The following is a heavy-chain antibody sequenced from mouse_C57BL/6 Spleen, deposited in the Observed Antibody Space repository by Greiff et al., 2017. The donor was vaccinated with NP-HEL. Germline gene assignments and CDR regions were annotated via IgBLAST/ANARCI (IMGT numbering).Heavy chain of an antibody. CDR1: GYTFTGYW. J-gene: IGHJ3*01. CDR2: ILPGSGST. Sequence: QVQLQQSGAELMKPGASVKLSCKATGYTFTGYWIEWVKQRPGHGLEWIGEILPGSGSTNYNEKFKGKATFTADTSSNTAYMPLSSLTTEDSAIYYCARLRSRYDYGDWFAYWGQGTLVTVSA. CDR3: ARLRSRYDYGDWFAY. D-gene: IGHD2-4*01. V-gene: IGHV1-9*01.